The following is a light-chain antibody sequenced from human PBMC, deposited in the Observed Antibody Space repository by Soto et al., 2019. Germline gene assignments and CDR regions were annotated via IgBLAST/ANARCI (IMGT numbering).Light chain of an antibody. CDR2: STN. V-gene: IGLV8-61*01. CDR1: SGSVSTSYY. Sequence: QTVVTQEPSFSVSPGGTVTLNCGLSSGSVSTSYYPSWYQQTPGQAPRTLIYSTNTRSSGVPDRFSGSILGNKAALTITGAQADDESDYYCVLYMGSGIVVFGGGTKVTVL. CDR3: VLYMGSGIVV. J-gene: IGLJ2*01.